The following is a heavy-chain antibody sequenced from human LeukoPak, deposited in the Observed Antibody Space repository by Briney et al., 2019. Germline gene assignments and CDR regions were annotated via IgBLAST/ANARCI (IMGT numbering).Heavy chain of an antibody. D-gene: IGHD2-21*02. CDR2: IYYSGST. Sequence: SETLSLTCTVSGGSISSGGYYWSWIRQHPGKGLEWIGYIYYSGSTYYNPSLKSRVTISVDTSKNQFSLKLSPVTAADTAVYYCARGLDCGGDCYAYFDYWGQRTLVTVSS. CDR3: ARGLDCGGDCYAYFDY. CDR1: GGSISSGGYY. V-gene: IGHV4-31*03. J-gene: IGHJ4*02.